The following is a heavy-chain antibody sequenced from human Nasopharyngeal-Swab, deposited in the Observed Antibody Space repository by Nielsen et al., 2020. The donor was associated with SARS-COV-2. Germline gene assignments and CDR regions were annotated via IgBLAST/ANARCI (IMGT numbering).Heavy chain of an antibody. CDR2: ISGSGGST. D-gene: IGHD2-15*01. Sequence: GESLKISCAASGFTFSSYAMRWVRQAPGKGLEWVSAISGSGGSTYYADSVKGRFTISRDNSKNTLYLQMNSLRAEDTAVYYCAKSMVAATPSILDYWGQGTLVTVSS. J-gene: IGHJ4*02. CDR3: AKSMVAATPSILDY. V-gene: IGHV3-23*01. CDR1: GFTFSSYA.